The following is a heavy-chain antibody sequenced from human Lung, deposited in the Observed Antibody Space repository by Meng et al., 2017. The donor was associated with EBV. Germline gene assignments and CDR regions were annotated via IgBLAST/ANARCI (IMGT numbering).Heavy chain of an antibody. D-gene: IGHD5-12*01. CDR1: GVTFSSYA. CDR3: ARDPLDGTGYDLSYFDY. CDR2: IIPILGIA. V-gene: IGHV1-69*10. J-gene: IGHJ4*02. Sequence: QVRLVSLCAKDKKLCSSGKASHDASGVTFSSYAISGVRQAPGQGLKWMGGIIPILGIANYAQKFQGRVTITADKSTSTAYMELSSLTTEDTAVYYCARDPLDGTGYDLSYFDYWGQGTLVTVSS.